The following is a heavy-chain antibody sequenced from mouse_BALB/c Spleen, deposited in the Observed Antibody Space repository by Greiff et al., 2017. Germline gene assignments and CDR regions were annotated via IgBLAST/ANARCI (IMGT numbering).Heavy chain of an antibody. J-gene: IGHJ3*01. D-gene: IGHD2-1*01. CDR1: GFTFSSYT. V-gene: IGHV5-12-2*01. CDR3: AKGGNSLFAY. Sequence: EVMLVESGGGLVQPGGSLKLSCAASGFTFSSYTMSWVRQTPEKRLEWVAYISNGGGSTYYPDTVKGRFTISRDNAKNTLYLQMSSLKSEDTAMYYCAKGGNSLFAYWGQGTLVTVSA. CDR2: ISNGGGST.